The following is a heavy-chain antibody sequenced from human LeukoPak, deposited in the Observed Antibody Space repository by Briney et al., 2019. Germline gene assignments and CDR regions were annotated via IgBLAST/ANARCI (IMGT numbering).Heavy chain of an antibody. CDR1: GFTFSSYG. J-gene: IGHJ4*02. Sequence: GGSLRLSCAASGFTFSSYGMHWVRQAPGEGLEWVAVIWYDGSNKYYADSVKGRFTISRDNSKNTLYLQMNSLRAEDTAVYYCAKESDYYGSGSSVRRYFDYWGQGTLVTVSS. CDR3: AKESDYYGSGSSVRRYFDY. V-gene: IGHV3-33*06. CDR2: IWYDGSNK. D-gene: IGHD3-10*01.